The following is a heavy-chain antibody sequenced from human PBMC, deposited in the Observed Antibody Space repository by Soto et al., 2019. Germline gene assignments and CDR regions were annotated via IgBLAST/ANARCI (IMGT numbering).Heavy chain of an antibody. J-gene: IGHJ4*02. CDR1: GFTFSSYS. Sequence: PGGSLRLSCAASGFTFSSYSMNWVRQAPGKGLEWVSYISSSSSTIYYADSVKGRFTISRDNAKNSLYLQMNSLRDEDTAVYYCARVLYGSGSYLVDYWGQGTLVTVSS. V-gene: IGHV3-48*02. CDR3: ARVLYGSGSYLVDY. D-gene: IGHD3-10*01. CDR2: ISSSSSTI.